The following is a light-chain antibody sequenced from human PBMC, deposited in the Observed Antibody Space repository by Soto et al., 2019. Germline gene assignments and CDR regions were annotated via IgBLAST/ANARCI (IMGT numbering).Light chain of an antibody. Sequence: EIVLTQSPGTLSLSPGERATLSCRASQSVTNDYVAWYQQKPGQAPRLLVYGASNRATGIPDRFSGSGSGTDFTLTISRLEPEDFAVYSCQQYGASPYTFVQGTKLEIK. CDR3: QQYGASPYT. CDR1: QSVTNDY. J-gene: IGKJ2*01. V-gene: IGKV3-20*01. CDR2: GAS.